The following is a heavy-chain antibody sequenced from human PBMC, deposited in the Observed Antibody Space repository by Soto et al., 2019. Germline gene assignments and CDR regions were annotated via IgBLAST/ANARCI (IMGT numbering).Heavy chain of an antibody. D-gene: IGHD3-16*01. V-gene: IGHV3-30*18. CDR1: GFTFSSYG. CDR2: MSLDGSTV. CDR3: AKDLGAWGGQIYDH. Sequence: QVQLVESGGGVVQPGRSLRLSCAASGFTFSSYGMQCVRQAPGKGLEWVASMSLDGSTVNYLESVKGRVTISRDNSKNTLYLHMTSLRVEDTAVYYCAKDLGAWGGQIYDHWGQGTLVNVSS. J-gene: IGHJ4*02.